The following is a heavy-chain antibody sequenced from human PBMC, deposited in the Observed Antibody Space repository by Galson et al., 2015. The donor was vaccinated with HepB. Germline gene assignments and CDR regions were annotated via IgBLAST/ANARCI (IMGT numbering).Heavy chain of an antibody. V-gene: IGHV1-18*01. Sequence: SVKVSCKASGYTFTSYGISWVRQAPGQGLEWMGWISAYNGNTNYAQKLQGRVTMTTDTSTSTAYMELRSLRSDDTAVYYCARVDCSSSWYCYYYYGMDVWGQGTTVTVSS. CDR1: GYTFTSYG. CDR3: ARVDCSSSWYCYYYYGMDV. D-gene: IGHD6-13*01. CDR2: ISAYNGNT. J-gene: IGHJ6*02.